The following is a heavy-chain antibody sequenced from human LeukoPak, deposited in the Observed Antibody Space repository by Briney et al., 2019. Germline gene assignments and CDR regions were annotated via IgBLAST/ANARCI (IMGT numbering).Heavy chain of an antibody. J-gene: IGHJ6*03. CDR1: GFTFSRYW. D-gene: IGHD1-7*01. Sequence: GGTLRLSCAASGFTFSRYWMHWVRQAPGQGLVSVSRINSDGSSTNSADTVKGRFNIYRANTQNQLYMQMNRLRTQDTAVSYWARCYGNYFSGYSYTDVWGKGMTVTVSS. CDR3: ARCYGNYFSGYSYTDV. V-gene: IGHV3-74*01. CDR2: INSDGSST.